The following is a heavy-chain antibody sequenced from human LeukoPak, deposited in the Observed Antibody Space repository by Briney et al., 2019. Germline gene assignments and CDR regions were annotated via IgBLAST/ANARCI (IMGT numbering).Heavy chain of an antibody. D-gene: IGHD6-13*01. Sequence: GGSLRLSCAASGFTFSSHWMHWVRQAPGKGLEWDSSISSSSSYIYYADSVKGRFTISRDNAKHSLYLQMNSLRAEDTAVYYCARAQAAAGTRGGYYYYGMDVWGQGTTVTVSS. V-gene: IGHV3-21*01. CDR3: ARAQAAAGTRGGYYYYGMDV. CDR1: GFTFSSHW. J-gene: IGHJ6*02. CDR2: ISSSSSYI.